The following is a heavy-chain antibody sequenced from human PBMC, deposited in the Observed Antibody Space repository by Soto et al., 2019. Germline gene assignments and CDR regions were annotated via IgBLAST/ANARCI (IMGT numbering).Heavy chain of an antibody. V-gene: IGHV1-69*06. Sequence: SVKVSCKASGGTFSSYAISWVRQAPGQGLEWMGGIIPIFGTANYAQKFQGRVTITADKSTSTAYMELSSLRSEDTAVYYCARERKPIVIVPAARNCYYGMDVWGQGTTVTVSS. CDR3: ARERKPIVIVPAARNCYYGMDV. J-gene: IGHJ6*02. CDR1: GGTFSSYA. CDR2: IIPIFGTA. D-gene: IGHD2-2*01.